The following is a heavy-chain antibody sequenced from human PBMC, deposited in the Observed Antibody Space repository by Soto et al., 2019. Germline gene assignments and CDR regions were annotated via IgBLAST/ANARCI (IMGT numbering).Heavy chain of an antibody. Sequence: QVQLQESGPGLVKPSQTLTLTCSVSGGSIDTGGFYWSWARQLPGKGLQWIGYIYYTGAAYYNPAPNTRVVISLDTSANQFSLSLTSLTAADTAVYYCASATFNDISFDSWGQGRLVTVSS. CDR3: ASATFNDISFDS. CDR2: IYYTGAA. D-gene: IGHD2-21*01. J-gene: IGHJ4*02. CDR1: GGSIDTGGFY. V-gene: IGHV4-31*03.